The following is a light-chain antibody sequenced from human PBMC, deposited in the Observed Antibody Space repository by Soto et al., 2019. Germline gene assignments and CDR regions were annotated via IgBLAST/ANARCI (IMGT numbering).Light chain of an antibody. CDR2: AAS. J-gene: IGKJ3*01. CDR1: QSVNSNY. CDR3: QQYGSSPL. Sequence: EIVLTQSPGTLSLSPGERATLSCRASQSVNSNYLAWYQQKPGQTPRLLIYAASSRATGIPDRFSGSGSATDFTLTISRLQPEDFAVYYCQQYGSSPLFGPGTKVDIK. V-gene: IGKV3-20*01.